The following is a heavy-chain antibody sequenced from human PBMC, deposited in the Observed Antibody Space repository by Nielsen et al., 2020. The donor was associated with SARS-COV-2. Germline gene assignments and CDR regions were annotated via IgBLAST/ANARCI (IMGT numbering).Heavy chain of an antibody. D-gene: IGHD3-22*01. Sequence: GESLKISCAASGFTFSSYGMHWVRQAPGKGLEWVAVIWYDGSNKYYADSVKGRFTISRGNSKNTLYLQMNSLRAEDTAVYYCARDSSDSSGYYPPGFDYWGQGTLVTVSS. CDR1: GFTFSSYG. CDR2: IWYDGSNK. CDR3: ARDSSDSSGYYPPGFDY. J-gene: IGHJ4*02. V-gene: IGHV3-33*08.